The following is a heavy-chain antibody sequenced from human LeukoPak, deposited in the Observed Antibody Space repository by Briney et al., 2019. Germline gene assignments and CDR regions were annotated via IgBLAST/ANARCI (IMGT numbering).Heavy chain of an antibody. D-gene: IGHD3-10*01. J-gene: IGHJ6*03. Sequence: GGSLRLSCAASGFTFSRYSMNWVRQAPGKGLEWVSSISGSSSYKYYADSVKGRFTISRDNAKNSLYLQMNSLRAEDTAVYYCARDRWGVNYYQYMDVWGKGTTVTVSS. V-gene: IGHV3-21*04. CDR1: GFTFSRYS. CDR2: ISGSSSYK. CDR3: ARDRWGVNYYQYMDV.